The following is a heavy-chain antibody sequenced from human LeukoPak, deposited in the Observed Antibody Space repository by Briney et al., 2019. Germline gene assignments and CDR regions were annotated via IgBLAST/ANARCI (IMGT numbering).Heavy chain of an antibody. Sequence: GESLKISCQGSGYIFPTYWIGWVRQMPGKGLECMGITYPGDSETRYSPSFQGQVTISADKSISTAYLQWSSLKASDTAKYYCATTLYSGIYGDAFDIWGQGTMVTASS. V-gene: IGHV5-51*01. J-gene: IGHJ3*02. CDR3: ATTLYSGIYGDAFDI. CDR2: TYPGDSET. D-gene: IGHD1-26*01. CDR1: GYIFPTYW.